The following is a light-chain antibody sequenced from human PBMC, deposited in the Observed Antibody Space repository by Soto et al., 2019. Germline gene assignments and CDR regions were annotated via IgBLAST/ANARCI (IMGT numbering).Light chain of an antibody. J-gene: IGLJ2*01. CDR1: SSNSGSNF. Sequence: QSVLTQPPSVSAAPGQKVTISCSGSSSNSGSNFGSWYQQLPGTAPKLLIYDNDKRPSGIPDRFSVSKSGTSATLAITGLQSGDEADYYCGTWDSSLSAVVFGGGTKLTVL. CDR2: DND. CDR3: GTWDSSLSAVV. V-gene: IGLV1-51*01.